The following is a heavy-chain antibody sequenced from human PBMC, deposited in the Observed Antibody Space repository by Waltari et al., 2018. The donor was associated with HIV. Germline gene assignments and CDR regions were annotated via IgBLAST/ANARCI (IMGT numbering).Heavy chain of an antibody. CDR2: ISSSGDIT. CDR1: GFTFGVYY. Sequence: QVQLVESGGVLVKPGGSQRLSCVASGFTFGVYYMGWIRQAPGKGLEWVSQISSSGDITRYADSVRGRFTISRDNDKNSVFLQMNSLRADDTAVYYCARGLGNANLIDWWGQGTLVTVSS. D-gene: IGHD3-16*01. CDR3: ARGLGNANLIDW. V-gene: IGHV3-11*01. J-gene: IGHJ4*02.